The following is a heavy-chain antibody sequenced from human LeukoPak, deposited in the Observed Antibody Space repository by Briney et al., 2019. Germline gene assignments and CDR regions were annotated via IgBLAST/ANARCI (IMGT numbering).Heavy chain of an antibody. CDR1: GFSFNGDW. Sequence: GGSLRLSCVASGFSFNGDWMNWVRQAPGKGLEWVANIKPDGSQKYYVDSVKGRFTISRDNAEKSLFLQMNSLRAEDTAVYYCVRGGPASLDFDYWGQGTLVTVSS. CDR2: IKPDGSQK. V-gene: IGHV3-7*01. J-gene: IGHJ4*02. D-gene: IGHD2-2*01. CDR3: VRGGPASLDFDY.